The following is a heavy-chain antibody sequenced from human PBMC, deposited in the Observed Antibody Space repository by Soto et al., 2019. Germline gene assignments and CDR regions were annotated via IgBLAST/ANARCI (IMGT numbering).Heavy chain of an antibody. D-gene: IGHD3-3*01. J-gene: IGHJ4*02. CDR3: ARFRRYYDFWSGRLYFDY. V-gene: IGHV1-69*13. CDR1: GGTFSSYA. CDR2: IIPIFGTA. Sequence: GXSLKVSCKASGGTFSSYAISWVRQAPGQGLEWMGGIIPIFGTANYAQKFQGRVTITADESTSTAYMELSSLRSEDTAVYYCARFRRYYDFWSGRLYFDYWGQGTLVTASS.